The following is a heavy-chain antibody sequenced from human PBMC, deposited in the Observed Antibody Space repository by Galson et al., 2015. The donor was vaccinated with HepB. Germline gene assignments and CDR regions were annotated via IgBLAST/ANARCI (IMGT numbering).Heavy chain of an antibody. J-gene: IGHJ4*02. CDR1: GFTFSSYA. CDR2: ISSNGGST. CDR3: VKGYGGNAHFDY. Sequence: SLRLSCAASGFTFSSYAMHWVRQAPGKGLEYVSAISSNGGSTYYADSVKGRFTISRDNSKNTLYLQMSSLRAEDTAVYYCVKGYGGNAHFDYWGQGTLVTVSS. V-gene: IGHV3-64D*09. D-gene: IGHD4-23*01.